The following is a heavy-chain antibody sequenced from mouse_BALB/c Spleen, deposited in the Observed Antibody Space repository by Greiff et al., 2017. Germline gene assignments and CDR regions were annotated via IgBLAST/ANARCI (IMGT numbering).Heavy chain of an antibody. Sequence: EVMLVESGGDLVKPGGSLKLSCAASGFTFSSYGMSWVRQTPDKRLEWVATISSGGSYTYYPDSVKGRFTISRDNAKNTLYLQMSSLKSEDTAMYYCARHEAMITTWFAYWGQGTLVTVSA. D-gene: IGHD2-4*01. CDR1: GFTFSSYG. J-gene: IGHJ3*01. CDR2: ISSGGSYT. CDR3: ARHEAMITTWFAY. V-gene: IGHV5-6*01.